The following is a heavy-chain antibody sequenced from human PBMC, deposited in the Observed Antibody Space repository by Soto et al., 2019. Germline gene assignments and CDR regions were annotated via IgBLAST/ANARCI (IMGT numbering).Heavy chain of an antibody. CDR2: ISYDGSNK. V-gene: IGHV3-30*18. D-gene: IGHD3-16*01. J-gene: IGHJ4*02. Sequence: QVQLVESGGGVVQPGRSLRLSCAASGFTFSSYGMHWVRQAPGKGLEWVAVISYDGSNKYYADSVKGRFTISRDNSKNTLYLQMNSLRAEDTAVYYCAKAGGVKGEVHFDYWGQGTLVTVSS. CDR1: GFTFSSYG. CDR3: AKAGGVKGEVHFDY.